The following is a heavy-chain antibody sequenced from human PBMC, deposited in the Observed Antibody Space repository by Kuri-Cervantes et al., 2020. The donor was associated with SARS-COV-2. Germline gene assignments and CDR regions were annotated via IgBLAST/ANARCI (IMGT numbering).Heavy chain of an antibody. CDR1: GFTFSSYG. CDR2: IWYDGSNK. D-gene: IGHD3-16*02. Sequence: GESLKISCAASGFTFSSYGMHGVRQAPGKGLEWVAVIWYDGSNKYYADSVKGRFTISRDNSNNTLYLQMNSLRAADTAVYYCARDPKIYRSYYYYMDVWGKGTTVTVSS. CDR3: ARDPKIYRSYYYYMDV. J-gene: IGHJ6*03. V-gene: IGHV3-33*01.